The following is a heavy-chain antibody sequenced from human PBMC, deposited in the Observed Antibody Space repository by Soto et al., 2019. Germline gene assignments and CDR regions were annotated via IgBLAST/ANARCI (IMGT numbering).Heavy chain of an antibody. CDR3: ARDKSSSGWPDDAFDI. V-gene: IGHV1-3*01. Sequence: GASVEVSCEASGYTFTSYAMHWVRQATGQRPEWMGWINAGNVNTKYSQKFQGRVTITRDTSASTAYMELSSLRSEDTAVYYCARDKSSSGWPDDAFDIWGQGTMVTVSS. CDR2: INAGNVNT. D-gene: IGHD6-19*01. CDR1: GYTFTSYA. J-gene: IGHJ3*02.